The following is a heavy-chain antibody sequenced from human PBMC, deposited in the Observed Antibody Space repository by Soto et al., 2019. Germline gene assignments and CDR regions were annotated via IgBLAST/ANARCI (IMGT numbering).Heavy chain of an antibody. CDR2: IYYSGST. D-gene: IGHD6-13*01. CDR1: GGSISSYY. Sequence: SETLSLTCTVSGGSISSYYWSWIRQPPGKGLEWIGYIYYSGSTNYNPSLKSRVTISVDTSKNQFSLKLSSVTAADTAVYYCARRPSSSWDYYYGMDVWGQGTTVTVSS. V-gene: IGHV4-59*12. CDR3: ARRPSSSWDYYYGMDV. J-gene: IGHJ6*02.